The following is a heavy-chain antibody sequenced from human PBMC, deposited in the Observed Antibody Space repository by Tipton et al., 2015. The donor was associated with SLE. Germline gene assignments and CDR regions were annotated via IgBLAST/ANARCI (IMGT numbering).Heavy chain of an antibody. V-gene: IGHV4-59*11. CDR2: IYNSWST. CDR3: ARAGDFLTGYYRDYYYYYMDV. D-gene: IGHD3-9*01. CDR1: GGSISSHY. Sequence: TLSLTCTVFGGSISSHYWSWIRQPPGKGLEWIGNIYNSWSTNYNPSLTSRVTISLDTSKNQFSLRLTSVTAADTAVYYCARAGDFLTGYYRDYYYYYMDVWGKGTTVTVSS. J-gene: IGHJ6*03.